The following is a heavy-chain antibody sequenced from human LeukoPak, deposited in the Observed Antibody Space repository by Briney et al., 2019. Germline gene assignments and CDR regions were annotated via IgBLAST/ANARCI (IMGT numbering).Heavy chain of an antibody. V-gene: IGHV3-23*01. CDR1: GFTFSSYA. CDR2: ISGSGGNT. J-gene: IGHJ4*02. D-gene: IGHD3-22*01. CDR3: AKDTYYDSSGQDY. Sequence: PGGSLRLSCAASGFTFSSYAMSWVRQAPGKGLEWVSAISGSGGNTYYADSVKGRFTISRDNSKNTLYLQMNSLRAEDTAVYYCAKDTYYDSSGQDYWGQGTLVTVSS.